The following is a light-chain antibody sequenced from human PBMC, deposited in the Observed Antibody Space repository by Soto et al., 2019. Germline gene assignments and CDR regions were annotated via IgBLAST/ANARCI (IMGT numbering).Light chain of an antibody. CDR3: QQYGSSPTWT. CDR2: GAS. CDR1: QSVSPSS. Sequence: EILLTQSPGTLSLSPGERATLSCRASQSVSPSSLAWYQQRPGQSPRLLIYGASSRATGIPDRFSGRGSGTDFTLIISRLEPEDFAVYYCQQYGSSPTWTFGQGTKVDIK. V-gene: IGKV3-20*01. J-gene: IGKJ1*01.